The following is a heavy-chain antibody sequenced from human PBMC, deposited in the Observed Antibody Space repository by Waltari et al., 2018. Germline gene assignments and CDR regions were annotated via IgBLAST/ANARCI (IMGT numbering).Heavy chain of an antibody. CDR2: MYPGDSDI. J-gene: IGHJ3*02. CDR1: GYSFPTYW. Sequence: EVQLVQSGAEVKKPGESLKISCKGSGYSFPTYWIGWVRQLPGKGLEWMGIMYPGDSDIIYSPSFQGQVTISADKSISTAYLQWNSLKAPDSAIYYCARGVGARTPSGAFDIWGQGTMVTVSS. CDR3: ARGVGARTPSGAFDI. D-gene: IGHD1-26*01. V-gene: IGHV5-51*03.